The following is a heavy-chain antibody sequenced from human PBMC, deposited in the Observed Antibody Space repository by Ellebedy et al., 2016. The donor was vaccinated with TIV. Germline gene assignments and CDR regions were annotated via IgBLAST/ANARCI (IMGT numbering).Heavy chain of an antibody. V-gene: IGHV1-2*02. CDR2: INPNNGGT. D-gene: IGHD2-21*02. CDR1: GYTFTGYY. CDR3: ARDGACGGDCYGDNY. J-gene: IGHJ4*02. Sequence: AASVKVSCKASGYTFTGYYILWVRQAPGQGLVWMGWINPNNGGTKYSQKFQGRVTMTRDTSISTAYMELSWLRSDDTAVYYCARDGACGGDCYGDNYWGQGSLVTVSS.